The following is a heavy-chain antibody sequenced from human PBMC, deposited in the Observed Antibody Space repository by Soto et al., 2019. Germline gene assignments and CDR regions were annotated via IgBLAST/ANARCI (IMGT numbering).Heavy chain of an antibody. CDR3: AKHGIAWDQTLSHPNWFDP. V-gene: IGHV3-30*18. Sequence: HPGGSLRLSCAASGFTFSNYAIHWVRQAPGRGLEWVTVISFDGSNKYYADSVKGRFTISRDNSKNTVYLQMNSLRVEDTAVYYCAKHGIAWDQTLSHPNWFDPWGQGTLVTVSS. D-gene: IGHD2-2*01. J-gene: IGHJ5*02. CDR1: GFTFSNYA. CDR2: ISFDGSNK.